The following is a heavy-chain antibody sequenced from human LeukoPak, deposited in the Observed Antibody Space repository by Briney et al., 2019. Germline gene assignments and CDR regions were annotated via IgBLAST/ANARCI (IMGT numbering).Heavy chain of an antibody. V-gene: IGHV3-7*01. CDR2: IKEDGSEK. J-gene: IGHJ4*02. CDR1: GFTFSTYW. CDR3: ASGRGTGSYFDY. D-gene: IGHD3-10*01. Sequence: GGSLRLSCAASGFTFSTYWMSWVRQAPGKGLEWVANIKEDGSEKYYVDSVKGRFTISRDNAKNSVDLQMNSLRVEDTAVYYCASGRGTGSYFDYWGQGTLVTVSS.